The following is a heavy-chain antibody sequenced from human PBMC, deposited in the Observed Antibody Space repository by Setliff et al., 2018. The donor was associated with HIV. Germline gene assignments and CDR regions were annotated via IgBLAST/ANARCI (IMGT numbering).Heavy chain of an antibody. D-gene: IGHD1-26*01. Sequence: SETLSLTCTVSGASINSFLWSWIRQSPGKGLEWIGDIYYSGTTNYNPSLKSRVDVSIDTSEKRFSLRLTSVTSADTAVYYCAGAVSGSHSRNYYYYMDVWGKGTTVTVS. V-gene: IGHV4-59*01. CDR1: GASINSFL. CDR2: IYYSGTT. CDR3: AGAVSGSHSRNYYYYMDV. J-gene: IGHJ6*03.